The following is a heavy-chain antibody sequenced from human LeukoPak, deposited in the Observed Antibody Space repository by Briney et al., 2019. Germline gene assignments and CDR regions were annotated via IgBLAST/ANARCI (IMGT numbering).Heavy chain of an antibody. D-gene: IGHD3-10*01. CDR3: ARDGSGWDY. V-gene: IGHV3-11*05. J-gene: IGHJ4*02. CDR2: ISTSGDYT. CDR1: GFTFSDYY. Sequence: GGSLRLSCAASGFTFSDYYMTWIRLAPGKGLEWVSYISTSGDYTNYADSVMGRYTMSRDNAKNSLYLQMNSLRAEDTAVYYCARDGSGWDYWGQGTLVTVSS.